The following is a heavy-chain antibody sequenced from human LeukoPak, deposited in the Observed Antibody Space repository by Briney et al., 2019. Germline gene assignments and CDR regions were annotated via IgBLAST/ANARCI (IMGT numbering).Heavy chain of an antibody. CDR3: AKVTSVWGSYRYPDSSFDH. CDR1: GFTFSSYA. CDR2: ISGSGGST. V-gene: IGHV3-23*01. D-gene: IGHD3-16*02. Sequence: GGSLRLSCAASGFTFSSYAMSWVRQAPGKGLEWVSAISGSGGSTYYADSVKGRFTISRDNSKNTLYLQMNSLRAEDTAVYYCAKVTSVWGSYRYPDSSFDHWGQGTLVTVSS. J-gene: IGHJ4*02.